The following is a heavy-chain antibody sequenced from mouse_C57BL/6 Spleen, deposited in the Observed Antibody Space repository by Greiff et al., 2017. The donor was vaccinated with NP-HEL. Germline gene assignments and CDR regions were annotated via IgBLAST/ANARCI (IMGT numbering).Heavy chain of an antibody. Sequence: EVKLVESGPELVKPGASVKISCKASGYSFTGYYMNWVKQSPEKSLEWIGEINPSTGGTTYNQKFKAKATLTVDKSSSTAYMQLKSLTSEDSAVYYCARLHFDYWGQGTTLTVSS. D-gene: IGHD1-1*01. CDR2: INPSTGGT. CDR1: GYSFTGYY. J-gene: IGHJ2*01. CDR3: ARLHFDY. V-gene: IGHV1-42*01.